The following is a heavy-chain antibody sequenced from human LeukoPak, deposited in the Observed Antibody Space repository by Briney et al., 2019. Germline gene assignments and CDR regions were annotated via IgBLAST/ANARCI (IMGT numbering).Heavy chain of an antibody. J-gene: IGHJ1*01. CDR2: TYYRSKWYN. CDR1: GDSVSNNYAA. Sequence: SQTLSLTCAISGDSVSNNYAAWNWIRQSPSRGLEWLGRTYYRSKWYNDYAVSVKSRITIKPDTSKNQFSLQLNSVTPEDTAVYYCASYGAVIPTYFQHWGQGTLVTVSS. V-gene: IGHV6-1*01. D-gene: IGHD3-16*02. CDR3: ASYGAVIPTYFQH.